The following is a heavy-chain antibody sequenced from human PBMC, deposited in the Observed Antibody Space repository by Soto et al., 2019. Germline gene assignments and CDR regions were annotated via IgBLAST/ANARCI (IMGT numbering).Heavy chain of an antibody. CDR3: ARILSIAAAGRPYSWFDP. D-gene: IGHD6-13*01. CDR1: GASIRSTDYY. J-gene: IGHJ5*02. V-gene: IGHV4-31*03. CDR2: IYYSGST. Sequence: SETLSLTCTVSGASIRSTDYYWSWLRQHPGKGLEWIGYIYYSGSTYYNSSLKSRVTIPVDTSKNQFSLKLSSVTAADTAVYYCARILSIAAAGRPYSWFDPWGQGTLVTVSS.